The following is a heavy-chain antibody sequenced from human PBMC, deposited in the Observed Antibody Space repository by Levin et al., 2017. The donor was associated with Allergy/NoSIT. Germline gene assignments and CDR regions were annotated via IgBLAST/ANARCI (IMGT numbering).Heavy chain of an antibody. J-gene: IGHJ6*03. Sequence: SETLSLTCTVSGGSISSYYWSWIRQPPGKGLEWIGYIYYSGSTNYNPSLKSRLTISVDTSKNQFSLKLSSVTAADTAVYYCARGLEYQLLGSYYHYMDVWGKGTTVTVSS. CDR1: GGSISSYY. D-gene: IGHD2-2*01. CDR3: ARGLEYQLLGSYYHYMDV. V-gene: IGHV4-59*01. CDR2: IYYSGST.